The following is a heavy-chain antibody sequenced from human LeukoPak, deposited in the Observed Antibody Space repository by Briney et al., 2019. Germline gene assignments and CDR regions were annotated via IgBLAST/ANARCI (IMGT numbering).Heavy chain of an antibody. CDR2: IKQDGSVK. CDR3: ARGNDYGDHVGIYFDY. D-gene: IGHD4-17*01. Sequence: GGSLRLSCAASGFPFSSYWMSWVRQAPGKGLEWVANIKQDGSVKYYVDSVKGRFTISRDNAKNSLYLQISSLRAEDTAVYYCARGNDYGDHVGIYFDYWGQGTPVTVSS. V-gene: IGHV3-7*03. CDR1: GFPFSSYW. J-gene: IGHJ4*02.